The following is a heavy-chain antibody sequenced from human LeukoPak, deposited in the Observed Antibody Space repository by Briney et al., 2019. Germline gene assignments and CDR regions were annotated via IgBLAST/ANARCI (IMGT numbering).Heavy chain of an antibody. Sequence: KTSETLSLTCAVYGGSFSGYYWSWIRQPPGKGLGWIGEINHSGSTNYNPSLKSRVTISVDTSKNQLSLKLSSVTAADTAVYYCARGARYFDWLSAHYYYYGMDVWGQGTTVTVSS. D-gene: IGHD3-9*01. V-gene: IGHV4-34*01. CDR3: ARGARYFDWLSAHYYYYGMDV. CDR2: INHSGST. J-gene: IGHJ6*02. CDR1: GGSFSGYY.